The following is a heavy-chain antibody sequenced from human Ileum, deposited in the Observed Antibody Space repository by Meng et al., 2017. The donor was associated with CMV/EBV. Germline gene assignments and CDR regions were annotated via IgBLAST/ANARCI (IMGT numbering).Heavy chain of an antibody. CDR1: GFTLSNYW. D-gene: IGHD3-10*01. CDR2: ISGDGRST. CDR3: VRGPGSTSGNYCVKD. J-gene: IGHJ1*01. V-gene: IGHV3-74*01. Sequence: GGSLRLSCAASGFTLSNYWMHWVRQVPGKGLMWIARISGDGRSTSYADSVRGRFIVTRDNVRNTLYLQMNSLRVDDTAVYSCVRGPGSTSGNYCVKDWGQGTLVTVSS.